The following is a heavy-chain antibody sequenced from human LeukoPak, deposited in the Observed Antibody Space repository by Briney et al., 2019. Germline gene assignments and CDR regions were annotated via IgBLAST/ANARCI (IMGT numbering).Heavy chain of an antibody. Sequence: PGGSLRLSCSASGFPFSSYAMHWVRQAPGKGLEWVSAISGGNGNTYYAYYADSVRGRFTISRDSSKNTLYLQMNSLRAEDTAVYYCAKFYDILTGYFDYWGQGTLVTVSS. CDR1: GFPFSSYA. J-gene: IGHJ4*02. V-gene: IGHV3-23*01. D-gene: IGHD3-9*01. CDR3: AKFYDILTGYFDY. CDR2: ISGGNGNTYYA.